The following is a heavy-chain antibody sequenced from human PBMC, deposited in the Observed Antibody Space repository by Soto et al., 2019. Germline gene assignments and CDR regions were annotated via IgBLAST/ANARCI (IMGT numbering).Heavy chain of an antibody. Sequence: SLSLTCAVSGGSIDSGAFSSSWIRQPPGKGLEWIGYVTRSGTAYSIPSLNGRLTLSVDSSQTQFSLKLTSVTAADSAFYYCARIHWAQSSLDYWGRGILVTVSS. V-gene: IGHV4-30-2*01. CDR2: VTRSGTA. CDR1: GGSIDSGAFS. CDR3: ARIHWAQSSLDY. J-gene: IGHJ4*02. D-gene: IGHD6-19*01.